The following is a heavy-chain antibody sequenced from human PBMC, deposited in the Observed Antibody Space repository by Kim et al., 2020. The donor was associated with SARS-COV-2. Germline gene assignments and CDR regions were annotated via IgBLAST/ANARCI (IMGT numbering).Heavy chain of an antibody. CDR1: GYSFTSYW. D-gene: IGHD5-12*01. V-gene: IGHV5-51*01. CDR2: IYPGDSDT. Sequence: GESLKISCKGSGYSFTSYWIGWVRQMPGKGXEWMEIIYPGDSDTRYSPSFQGQVTISADKSISTAYLQWSSLKASDTAMYYCARHPADIESDAFDIWGQGTMVTVSS. CDR3: ARHPADIESDAFDI. J-gene: IGHJ3*02.